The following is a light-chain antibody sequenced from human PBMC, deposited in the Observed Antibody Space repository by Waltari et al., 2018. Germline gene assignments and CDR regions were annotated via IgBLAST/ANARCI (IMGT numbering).Light chain of an antibody. V-gene: IGLV3-21*02. Sequence: SYVLTQPPSVSVAPGQTASITCGGNNIGSKSVHWYQQKPGQAPVLVVYNDRDRPSGIPERFSGSNSGNTATLTISRVEAGDEADYYCQVWDSGADHVVFGGGTKLTVL. CDR3: QVWDSGADHVV. CDR2: NDR. J-gene: IGLJ2*01. CDR1: NIGSKS.